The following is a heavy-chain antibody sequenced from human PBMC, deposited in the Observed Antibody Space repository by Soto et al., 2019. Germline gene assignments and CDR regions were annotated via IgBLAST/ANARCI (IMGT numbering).Heavy chain of an antibody. CDR3: ASAPVVVTAIGAFDI. D-gene: IGHD2-21*02. J-gene: IGHJ3*02. V-gene: IGHV1-69*13. Sequence: GASVKVSCKASGGTFSSYAISWVRQAPGQGLEWMGGIIPIFGTANYAQKCQGRDMITADESTSTAYMELSSLRSEDTAVYYCASAPVVVTAIGAFDIWGQGTMVTVSS. CDR1: GGTFSSYA. CDR2: IIPIFGTA.